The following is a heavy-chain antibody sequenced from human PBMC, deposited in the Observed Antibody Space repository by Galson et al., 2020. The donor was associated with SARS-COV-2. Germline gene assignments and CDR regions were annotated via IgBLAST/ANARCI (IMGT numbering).Heavy chain of an antibody. CDR3: GRDSAAVAAIDL. V-gene: IGHV3-33*01. Sequence: GESLKISCAASGFTFSSYGMHWVRQAPGKGLEWLTVIWSDGSDKYYVDSVKGRFTISRDNSQNTLYLQMNSLTAEDTAVYYCGRDSAAVAAIDLWGQGTLVTVSS. CDR1: GFTFSSYG. D-gene: IGHD6-19*01. CDR2: IWSDGSDK. J-gene: IGHJ4*02.